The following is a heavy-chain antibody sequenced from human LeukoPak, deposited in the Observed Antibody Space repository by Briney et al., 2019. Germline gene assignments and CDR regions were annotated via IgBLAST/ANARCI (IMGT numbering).Heavy chain of an antibody. V-gene: IGHV4-39*01. D-gene: IGHD3-22*01. Sequence: SETLSLTCTVSGGSISSSSYYWGWIRQPPGKGLEWIGSIYYSGSTYYNPSLKSRVTISVDTSKNQFSLKLSSVTAADTAVYYCARAHYYDSSGYYRYFQHWGQGTLVTVSS. CDR1: GGSISSSSYY. J-gene: IGHJ1*01. CDR2: IYYSGST. CDR3: ARAHYYDSSGYYRYFQH.